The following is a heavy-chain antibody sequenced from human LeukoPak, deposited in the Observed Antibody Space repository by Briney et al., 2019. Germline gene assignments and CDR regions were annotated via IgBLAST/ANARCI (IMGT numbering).Heavy chain of an antibody. CDR2: ISSSGTTI. V-gene: IGHV3-48*03. J-gene: IGHJ6*02. CDR3: ARGISRGMDV. D-gene: IGHD1-14*01. Sequence: GGSLRLSCAVSGFTFSSYAMSWVRQAPGKGLEWVSYISSSGTTIYYAESVKGRFTTSRDNAKNSLFLQMNSLRAEDTAVYYCARGISRGMDVWGQGTTVTVSS. CDR1: GFTFSSYA.